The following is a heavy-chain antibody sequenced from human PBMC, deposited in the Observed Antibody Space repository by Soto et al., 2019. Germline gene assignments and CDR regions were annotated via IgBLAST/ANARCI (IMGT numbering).Heavy chain of an antibody. CDR1: GGTFSSYA. J-gene: IGHJ6*02. V-gene: IGHV1-69*01. D-gene: IGHD5-18*01. Sequence: QVQLVQSGAEVKKPGSSVKVSCTASGGTFSSYAISWVRQAPGQGLEWMGGIIPIFGTANYAQKFQGRVTITADESTSTAYMELSSLRSEDTAVYYCASCTVGGYSYGCYGMDVWGQGTTVTVSS. CDR2: IIPIFGTA. CDR3: ASCTVGGYSYGCYGMDV.